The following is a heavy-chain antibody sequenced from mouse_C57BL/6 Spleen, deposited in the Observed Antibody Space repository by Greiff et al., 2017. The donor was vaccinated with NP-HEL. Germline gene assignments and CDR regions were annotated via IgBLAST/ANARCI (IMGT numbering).Heavy chain of an antibody. CDR1: GFNIKDDY. J-gene: IGHJ2*01. CDR3: TTRNYGSSLDY. Sequence: EVQRVESGAELVRPGASVKLSCTASGFNIKDDYMHWVKQRPEQGLEWIGWIDPENGDTEYASKFQGKATITADTSSNTAYLQLSSLTSEDTAVYYCTTRNYGSSLDYWGQGTTLTVSS. V-gene: IGHV14-4*01. D-gene: IGHD1-1*01. CDR2: IDPENGDT.